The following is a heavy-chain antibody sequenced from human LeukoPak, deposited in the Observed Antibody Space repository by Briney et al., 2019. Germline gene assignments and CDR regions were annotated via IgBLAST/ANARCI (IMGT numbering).Heavy chain of an antibody. J-gene: IGHJ4*02. D-gene: IGHD3-10*01. CDR1: GFNFRSYG. V-gene: IGHV3-30*03. Sequence: GRSLRLSCAASGFNFRSYGMHWVRQAPGMGLEWVAIISYDGSTKYYADSVKGRFTISRDNSRNTLYLEMNSLRGEDTALYYCARDLSFGSLNFDSWGQGTLVTVSS. CDR2: ISYDGSTK. CDR3: ARDLSFGSLNFDS.